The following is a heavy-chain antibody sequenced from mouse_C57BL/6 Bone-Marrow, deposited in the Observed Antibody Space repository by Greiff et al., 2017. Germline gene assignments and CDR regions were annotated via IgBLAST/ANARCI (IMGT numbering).Heavy chain of an antibody. V-gene: IGHV1-81*01. CDR2: IYPRSGNT. D-gene: IGHD2-4*01. J-gene: IGHJ2*01. Sequence: VKLVESGAELARPGASVKLSCKASGYTFTSYGISWVKQRTGQGLEWIGEIYPRSGNTYYNEKFKGKATLTADKSSSTAYMELRSLTSEDSAVYFCARRRVYYDYSYFDYWGQGTTLTVSS. CDR3: ARRRVYYDYSYFDY. CDR1: GYTFTSYG.